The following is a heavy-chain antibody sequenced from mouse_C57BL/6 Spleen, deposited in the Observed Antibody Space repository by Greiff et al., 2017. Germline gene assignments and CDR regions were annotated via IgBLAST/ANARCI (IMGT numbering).Heavy chain of an antibody. Sequence: EVQLVESGEDLVKPGGSLKLSCAASGFTFSSYGMSWVRQTPDKRLEWVATISSGGSYTYYPDSVKGRFTISRDNAKNTLYLQMSSLKSEDTAMYYCARHNYVQSLDAMDYWGQGTSVTVSS. D-gene: IGHD1-1*02. V-gene: IGHV5-6*01. J-gene: IGHJ4*01. CDR2: ISSGGSYT. CDR1: GFTFSSYG. CDR3: ARHNYVQSLDAMDY.